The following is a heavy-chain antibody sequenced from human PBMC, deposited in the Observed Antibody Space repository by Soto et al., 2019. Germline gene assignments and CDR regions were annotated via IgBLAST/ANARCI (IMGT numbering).Heavy chain of an antibody. Sequence: QVQLVQSGAEVKKPGSSVKVSCKASGGTFSSYAISWVRQAPGQGLEWMGGIIPIFGTANYAQKFQGRVTITADEPTSTAYMEVSSLKSEDTAVYYCAREVVVAATGWFDPWGQGTLVTVSS. CDR1: GGTFSSYA. J-gene: IGHJ5*02. D-gene: IGHD2-15*01. V-gene: IGHV1-69*12. CDR3: AREVVVAATGWFDP. CDR2: IIPIFGTA.